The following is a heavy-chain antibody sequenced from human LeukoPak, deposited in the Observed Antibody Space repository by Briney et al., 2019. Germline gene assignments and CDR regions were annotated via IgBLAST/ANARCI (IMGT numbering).Heavy chain of an antibody. D-gene: IGHD2-8*01. CDR2: ISQHGSEK. CDR1: GFTFSSHW. V-gene: IGHV3-7*03. Sequence: PGGSLRLSCAASGFTFSSHWMSWVRQAPGTGLEWVANISQHGSEKNYVDSVKGRFTISRDNAQNSRYLQMNGLGAEDTAVYYCAKDGVWSFDYWGQGTLVTVSS. CDR3: AKDGVWSFDY. J-gene: IGHJ4*02.